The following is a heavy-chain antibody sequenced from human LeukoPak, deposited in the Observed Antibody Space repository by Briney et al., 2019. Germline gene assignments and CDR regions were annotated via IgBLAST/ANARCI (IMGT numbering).Heavy chain of an antibody. J-gene: IGHJ3*02. V-gene: IGHV4-31*03. CDR2: IYYSGST. CDR3: ASRLHIAAAGSGAFDI. Sequence: SETLSLTCTVSGGSISSGGYYWSWIRQHPGKGLEWIGYIYYSGSTYYNPSLKSRVTISVDTSKNQFSLKLSSVTAADTAAYYCASRLHIAAAGSGAFDIWGQGTMVTVSS. D-gene: IGHD6-13*01. CDR1: GGSISSGGYY.